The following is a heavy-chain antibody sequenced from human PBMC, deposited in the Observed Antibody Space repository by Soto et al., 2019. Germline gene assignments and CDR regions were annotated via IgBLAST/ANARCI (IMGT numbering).Heavy chain of an antibody. CDR2: IYYSGST. CDR3: ARDHAMVRGVTTYYYYGMGV. V-gene: IGHV4-59*01. D-gene: IGHD3-10*01. CDR1: GGSISSYY. J-gene: IGHJ6*02. Sequence: PSETLSLTCTVSGGSISSYYWSWIRQPPGKGLEWIGYIYYSGSTNYNPSLKSRVTISVDTSKNQFSLKLSSVTAADTAVYYCARDHAMVRGVTTYYYYGMGVWGQGTTVTVS.